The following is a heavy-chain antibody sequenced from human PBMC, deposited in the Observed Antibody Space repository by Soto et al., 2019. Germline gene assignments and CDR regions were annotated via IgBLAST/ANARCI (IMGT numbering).Heavy chain of an antibody. V-gene: IGHV1-2*02. CDR2: INPNSGDT. CDR3: EKGGAIVAAGTRVYLYNAMDV. D-gene: IGHD1-26*01. J-gene: IGHJ6*02. Sequence: ASVKVSCKASGYTFTGYYVHWVRQAPGQGLEWMGWINPNSGDTYLAQRFQGRVTMNRNTSIGTAYMELRGVTSDDTAEYYCEKGGAIVAAGTRVYLYNAMDVWGQGTTVTVSS. CDR1: GYTFTGYY.